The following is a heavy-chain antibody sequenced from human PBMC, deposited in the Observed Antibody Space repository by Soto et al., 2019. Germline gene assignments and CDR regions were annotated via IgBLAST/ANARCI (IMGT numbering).Heavy chain of an antibody. CDR1: GGSISDYQ. Sequence: QVQLQESGPGLVKPSETLSLTCSISGGSISDYQWNWIRQPPGKGLEWIGYIYYSGRTNYNPSLQSRLTLSLDTSTRQFSLRLRSVTAADTAVYYCARMRGLGEISPYLDYWGQGALVTVSS. CDR2: IYYSGRT. D-gene: IGHD3-16*01. CDR3: ARMRGLGEISPYLDY. J-gene: IGHJ4*02. V-gene: IGHV4-59*01.